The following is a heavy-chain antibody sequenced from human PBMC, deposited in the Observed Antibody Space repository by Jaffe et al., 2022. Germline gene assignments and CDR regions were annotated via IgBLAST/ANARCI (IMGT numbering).Heavy chain of an antibody. D-gene: IGHD2-15*01. CDR1: GGSFSGYY. Sequence: QVQLQQWGAGLLKPSETLSLTCAVYGGSFSGYYWSWIRQPPGKGLEWIGEINHSGSTNYNPSLKSRVTISVDTSKNQFSLKLSSVTAADTAVYYCARGRGSGYYYYYYMDVWGKGTTVTVSS. CDR3: ARGRGSGYYYYYYMDV. CDR2: INHSGST. J-gene: IGHJ6*03. V-gene: IGHV4-34*01.